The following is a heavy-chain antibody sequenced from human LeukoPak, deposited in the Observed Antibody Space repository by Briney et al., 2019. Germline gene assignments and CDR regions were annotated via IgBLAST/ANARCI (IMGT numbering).Heavy chain of an antibody. CDR3: ARDSTASSPWYFDL. D-gene: IGHD2-21*02. V-gene: IGHV4-4*07. CDR1: GGSISSYY. Sequence: SETLSLTCTVSGGSISSYYWSWIRQPAGKGLEWIGRMYITGNTNYNPSLKSRVTMSLDTSKDHFSLKLSSVTAADTAVYYCARDSTASSPWYFDLWGRGTLVTVSS. CDR2: MYITGNT. J-gene: IGHJ2*01.